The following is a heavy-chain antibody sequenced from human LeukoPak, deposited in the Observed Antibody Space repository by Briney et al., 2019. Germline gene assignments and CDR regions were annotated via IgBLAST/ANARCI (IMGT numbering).Heavy chain of an antibody. D-gene: IGHD2-2*01. J-gene: IGHJ6*03. V-gene: IGHV4-59*08. CDR1: GVSISSYY. CDR3: ARLSVVPAAMQFYYYYHMDV. Sequence: SETLSLTCTVSGVSISSYYWSWIRQPPGKGLEWIGYIFYSGSTNYNPSLKSRVTISVDTSKNQFSLKLSSVTAADTAVYYCARLSVVPAAMQFYYYYHMDVWGKGTTVTVSS. CDR2: IFYSGST.